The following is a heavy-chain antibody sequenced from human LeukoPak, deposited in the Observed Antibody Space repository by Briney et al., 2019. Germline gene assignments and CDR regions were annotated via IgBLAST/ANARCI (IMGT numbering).Heavy chain of an antibody. CDR1: GFTFSSYS. V-gene: IGHV3-23*03. J-gene: IGHJ4*02. D-gene: IGHD6-19*01. CDR3: AKLSAVAAPTFLDY. Sequence: GGSLRLSCAASGFTFSSYSMNWVRQAPGKGLEWVSLIYSGSSTYYTDSVKGRFTISRDNSKNTLYLQMNGLRAEDPAVYYCAKLSAVAAPTFLDYWGQGTLVTVSS. CDR2: IYSGSST.